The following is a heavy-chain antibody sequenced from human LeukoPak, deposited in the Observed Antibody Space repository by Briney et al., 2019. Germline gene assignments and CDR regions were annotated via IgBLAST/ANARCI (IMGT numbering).Heavy chain of an antibody. D-gene: IGHD3-16*01. Sequence: SQTLSLTCALSGDSVSSNSAAWHWIRQSPSRDLEWLGRTYYRSKSYNDYAVSVKSRITINPDTSKNQFSLQLNSVTPEDTAVYYCARSLGYWYFDLWGRGTLVTVSS. CDR2: TYYRSKSYN. V-gene: IGHV6-1*01. CDR1: GDSVSSNSAA. CDR3: ARSLGYWYFDL. J-gene: IGHJ2*01.